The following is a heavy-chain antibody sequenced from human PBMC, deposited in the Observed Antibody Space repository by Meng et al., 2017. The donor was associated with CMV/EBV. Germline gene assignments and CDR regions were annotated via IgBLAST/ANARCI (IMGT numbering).Heavy chain of an antibody. D-gene: IGHD2-15*01. CDR2: IIPILGIA. J-gene: IGHJ4*02. Sequence: FSVNVSCKASGGTFSSYAISWVRQAPGQGLEWMGGIIPILGIANYAQKFQGRVTITADKSTSTAYMELSSLRSEDTAVYYCARDSACSGGSCYLTGYYFDYWGQGTLVTVSS. CDR3: ARDSACSGGSCYLTGYYFDY. CDR1: GGTFSSYA. V-gene: IGHV1-69*10.